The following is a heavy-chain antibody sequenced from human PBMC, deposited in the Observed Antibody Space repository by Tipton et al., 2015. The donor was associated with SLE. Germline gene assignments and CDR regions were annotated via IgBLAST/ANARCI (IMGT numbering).Heavy chain of an antibody. CDR1: DGSIRSTNFY. V-gene: IGHV4-39*07. CDR2: IFYTGGT. CDR3: AGVGGVWYGAPRTAFDL. J-gene: IGHJ3*01. Sequence: LRLSCTVSDGSIRSTNFYWGWIRQPPGKGLVRFGSIFYTGGTYYNPSLKRRVSFSIDTTKHQFFLKLSTVTAADTAIYYCAGVGGVWYGAPRTAFDLWGQGTLVTVSS. D-gene: IGHD3-10*01.